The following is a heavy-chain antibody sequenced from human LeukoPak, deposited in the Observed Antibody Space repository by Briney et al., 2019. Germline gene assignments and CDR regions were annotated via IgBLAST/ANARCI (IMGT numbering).Heavy chain of an antibody. D-gene: IGHD6-13*01. Sequence: GGSLRLSCAASGFTVSSSYMSWVRRAPGKGLEWVSVIYSGGNTYYADSVKGRFTISRDNSVNTLYLQMNSLRTEDTAMYYCARAFVTAAGFFDTWGRGTLVTVSS. V-gene: IGHV3-66*02. CDR3: ARAFVTAAGFFDT. CDR1: GFTVSSSY. J-gene: IGHJ4*02. CDR2: IYSGGNT.